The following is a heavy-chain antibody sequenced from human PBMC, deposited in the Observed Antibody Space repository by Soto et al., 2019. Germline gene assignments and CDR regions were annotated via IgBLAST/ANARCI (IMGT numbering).Heavy chain of an antibody. J-gene: IGHJ4*02. Sequence: EVQLVESGGGLVQPGGSLRLSCAASGFRFNIYSMNWVRQAPGKGLEWSAYITSDTNTIKYADSVKGRFTISRDNARNLVYLQMNSLRDEVTAVYYCARSVEGHFDYWGQGTVVTVSS. D-gene: IGHD6-19*01. CDR2: ITSDTNTI. V-gene: IGHV3-48*02. CDR3: ARSVEGHFDY. CDR1: GFRFNIYS.